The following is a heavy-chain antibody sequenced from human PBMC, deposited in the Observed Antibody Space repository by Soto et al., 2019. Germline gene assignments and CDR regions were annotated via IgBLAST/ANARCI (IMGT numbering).Heavy chain of an antibody. D-gene: IGHD5-12*01. V-gene: IGHV1-18*01. Sequence: QVQLVQSGAEVKKPGASVKVSCKASGYTFTSYGISWVRQAPGQGLEWMGWISAYNGNTNYAQKLQGRVTITTDTPPSTAYRELRGLRSDATGGYCCARAGGQLRSLDYWGQGTLVTVSS. CDR2: ISAYNGNT. CDR3: ARAGGQLRSLDY. J-gene: IGHJ4*02. CDR1: GYTFTSYG.